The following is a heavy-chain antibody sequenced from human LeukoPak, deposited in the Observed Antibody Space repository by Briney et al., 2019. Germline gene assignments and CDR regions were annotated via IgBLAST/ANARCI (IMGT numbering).Heavy chain of an antibody. D-gene: IGHD3-3*01. Sequence: PSETLSLTCTVSGGSISSGSYYWSWIRQPAGKGLEWIGRVYTSGSTNYNPSLKSRVTISVDTSKNQFSLKLSSVTAADTAVYYCARGAYDFWSGYYYPGYYYYMDVWGKGTTVTVSS. CDR3: ARGAYDFWSGYYYPGYYYYMDV. V-gene: IGHV4-61*02. J-gene: IGHJ6*03. CDR1: GGSISSGSYY. CDR2: VYTSGST.